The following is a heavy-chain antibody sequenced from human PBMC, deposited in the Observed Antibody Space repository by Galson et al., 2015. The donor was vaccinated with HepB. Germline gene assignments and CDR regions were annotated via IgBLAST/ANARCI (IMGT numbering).Heavy chain of an antibody. CDR2: INTNTGNP. J-gene: IGHJ6*02. Sequence: SVKVSCKASGYTFTNYDMSWVRQAPGQGLEWMGWINTNTGNPTYAQGFTGRFVFSLDTSVSTAYLQISSLKAEDTAVYYCARGVLWFGSYYYYYYGMDVWGQGTTVTVSS. CDR3: ARGVLWFGSYYYYYYGMDV. D-gene: IGHD3-10*01. V-gene: IGHV7-4-1*02. CDR1: GYTFTNYD.